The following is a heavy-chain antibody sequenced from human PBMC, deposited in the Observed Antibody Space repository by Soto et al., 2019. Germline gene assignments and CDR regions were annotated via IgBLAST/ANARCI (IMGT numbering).Heavy chain of an antibody. J-gene: IGHJ5*02. Sequence: ETLSLTCAVYGESLSGYYWTWIRQPPGKGLEWIGEINHSGSTDYNPSLKSRVTISVDTSKNHFSLKLSSVTAADTAVYYCARSLGYCSGGSCYSRGNWFDPWGQGTLVTVSS. D-gene: IGHD2-15*01. CDR1: GESLSGYY. V-gene: IGHV4-34*01. CDR3: ARSLGYCSGGSCYSRGNWFDP. CDR2: INHSGST.